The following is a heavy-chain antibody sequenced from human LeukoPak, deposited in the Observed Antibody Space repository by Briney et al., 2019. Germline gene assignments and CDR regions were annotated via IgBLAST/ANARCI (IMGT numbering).Heavy chain of an antibody. J-gene: IGHJ4*02. CDR3: ARRKRDSWSGTYYFDY. V-gene: IGHV4-59*01. CDR2: IYYSGST. CDR1: GGSISSYY. Sequence: SETLSLTCTVTGGSISSYYWSWIRQPPGKGLEWLGYIYYSGSTNYNPSLKSRVTISVDTSKNQFSLKLSSVTAADTAVYYCARRKRDSWSGTYYFDYWGRGPLVTVSS. D-gene: IGHD3-3*01.